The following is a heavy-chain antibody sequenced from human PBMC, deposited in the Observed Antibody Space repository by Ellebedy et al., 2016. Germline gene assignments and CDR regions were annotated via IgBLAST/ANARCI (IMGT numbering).Heavy chain of an antibody. Sequence: SETLSLTXTVSGDSISNFYWTWIRQPAGKGLEWIGRFYSTGSTNYNPSLKSRVTMSIDTSKSQFSLKLSSVAAADTAVYYCARDAWGRDAFDIWGQGTVVIVSS. CDR2: FYSTGST. J-gene: IGHJ3*02. D-gene: IGHD7-27*01. V-gene: IGHV4-4*07. CDR1: GDSISNFY. CDR3: ARDAWGRDAFDI.